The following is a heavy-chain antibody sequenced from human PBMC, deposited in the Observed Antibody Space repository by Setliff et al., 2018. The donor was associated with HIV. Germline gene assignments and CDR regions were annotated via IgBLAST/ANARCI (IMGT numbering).Heavy chain of an antibody. V-gene: IGHV4-34*01. Sequence: PSETLSLTCTVSGGSISSYHWSWLRQPPGKGLEWIGEINHSGSTNYNPSLSSRLTISVDTSKNQVSLRLSSVTAADTGVYYCARHRDPPGTSWIYYYYYMDLWGEGTTVTVSS. D-gene: IGHD6-13*01. CDR3: ARHRDPPGTSWIYYYYYMDL. CDR1: GGSISSYH. CDR2: INHSGST. J-gene: IGHJ6*03.